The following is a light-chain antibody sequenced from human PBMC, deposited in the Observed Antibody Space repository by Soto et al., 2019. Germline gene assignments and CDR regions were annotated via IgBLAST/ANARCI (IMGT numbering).Light chain of an antibody. Sequence: DIVMTQSPDSLAVSLGERATINCKSSQSVLYSSNNKNYLAWYQQKPGQPPKLLIYWASTRESGVPDRFSGSGSGTDFTLTISSLQAEDFAVYYCQQYGSSPRFTFGPGTKVDIK. V-gene: IGKV4-1*01. J-gene: IGKJ3*01. CDR2: WAS. CDR3: QQYGSSPRFT. CDR1: QSVLYSSNNKNY.